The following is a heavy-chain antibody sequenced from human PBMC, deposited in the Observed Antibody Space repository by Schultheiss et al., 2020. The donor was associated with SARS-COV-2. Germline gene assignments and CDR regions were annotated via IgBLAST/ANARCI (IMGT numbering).Heavy chain of an antibody. CDR2: ISGSGGST. Sequence: GGSLRLSCAASGFTFSRYAMSWVRQAPGKGLEWVSAISGSGGSTYYADSVKGRFTISRDNSKNTLYLQMNSLRAEDTAVYYCAKVGDDYGDYVGDYWGQGTLVTVSS. D-gene: IGHD4-17*01. CDR1: GFTFSRYA. V-gene: IGHV3-23*01. CDR3: AKVGDDYGDYVGDY. J-gene: IGHJ4*02.